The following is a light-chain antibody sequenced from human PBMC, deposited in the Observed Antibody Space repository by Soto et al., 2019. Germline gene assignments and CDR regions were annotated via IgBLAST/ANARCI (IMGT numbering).Light chain of an antibody. CDR1: SSDVGGYDY. Sequence: ALTKPPSASGSPGQSVTISCTGTSSDVGGYDYVSWYQQHPGKAPKLMIYEVSKRPSGVPDRFSGSKSGNTASLTVSGLQAEDEADYYCSSYAGSSTYVFGTGTKVTVL. V-gene: IGLV2-8*01. CDR2: EVS. CDR3: SSYAGSSTYV. J-gene: IGLJ1*01.